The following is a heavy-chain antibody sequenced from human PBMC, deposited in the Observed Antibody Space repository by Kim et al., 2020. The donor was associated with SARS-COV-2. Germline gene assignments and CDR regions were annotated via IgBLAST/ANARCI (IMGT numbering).Heavy chain of an antibody. CDR2: IKSKTDGGTT. CDR1: GFTFSNAW. Sequence: GGSLRLSCAASGFTFSNAWMSWVRQAPGKGLEWVGRIKSKTDGGTTDYAAPVKGRFTISRDDSKNTLYLQMNSLKTEDTAVYYCTLGNYDYVWGSYRNFDYWGQGTLVTVSS. J-gene: IGHJ4*02. D-gene: IGHD3-16*02. V-gene: IGHV3-15*01. CDR3: TLGNYDYVWGSYRNFDY.